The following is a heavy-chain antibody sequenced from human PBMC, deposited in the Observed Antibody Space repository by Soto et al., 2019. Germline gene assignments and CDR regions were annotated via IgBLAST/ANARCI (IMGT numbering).Heavy chain of an antibody. Sequence: VQLQESGPGLVNPSGTLSLTCAVSGGSISSNNWWSWVRQPPGKGLGWVGEIFHDGSVNYNPSLGGRATISADKSTNQVSLNLSSVTAADTAIYYCASVMRGPTYLPSGLDYWGQGTLVTVSS. CDR3: ASVMRGPTYLPSGLDY. D-gene: IGHD3-3*01. V-gene: IGHV4-4*02. CDR2: IFHDGSV. CDR1: GGSISSNNW. J-gene: IGHJ4*02.